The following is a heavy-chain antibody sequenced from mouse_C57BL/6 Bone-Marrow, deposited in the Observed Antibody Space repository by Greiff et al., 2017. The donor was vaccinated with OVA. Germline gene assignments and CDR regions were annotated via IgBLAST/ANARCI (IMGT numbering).Heavy chain of an antibody. CDR2: IYPGSGNT. V-gene: IGHV1-76*01. J-gene: IGHJ3*01. Sequence: VQLVESGAELVRPGASVKLSCKASGYTFTDYYINWVKQRPGQGLEWIARIYPGSGNTYYNEKFKGKATLTAEKSSSTAYMQLSSLTSEDSAVYFCARGYYYGWFAYWGQGTLVTVSA. CDR1: GYTFTDYY. D-gene: IGHD1-1*01. CDR3: ARGYYYGWFAY.